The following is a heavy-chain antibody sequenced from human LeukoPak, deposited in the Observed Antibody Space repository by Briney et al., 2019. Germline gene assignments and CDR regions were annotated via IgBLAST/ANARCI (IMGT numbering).Heavy chain of an antibody. V-gene: IGHV3-48*01. Sequence: GGSLRLSCAASGFTFSSHSMNWVRQAPGKGLEWVSYISSSSSTIYYADSVKGRFTISRDNAKNSLYLQMNSLRAEDTAVYYCARATTVTTGVFYYYYYMDVWGKGTTVTVSS. J-gene: IGHJ6*03. CDR2: ISSSSSTI. D-gene: IGHD4-17*01. CDR3: ARATTVTTGVFYYYYYMDV. CDR1: GFTFSSHS.